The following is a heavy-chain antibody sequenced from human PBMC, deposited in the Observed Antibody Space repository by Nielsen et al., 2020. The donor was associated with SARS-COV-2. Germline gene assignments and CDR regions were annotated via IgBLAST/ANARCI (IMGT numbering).Heavy chain of an antibody. D-gene: IGHD2-2*01. CDR1: GGSFSGYY. CDR2: INHSGST. V-gene: IGHV4-34*01. Sequence: SETLSLTCAVYGGSFSGYYWSWIRQPPGKGLEWIGEINHSGSTNYNPSLKSRVTISVDTSKNQFSLKLSSVTAADTAVYYCARGLGYCSSTSCYHYYYYGMDVWGQGTTVTVSS. J-gene: IGHJ6*02. CDR3: ARGLGYCSSTSCYHYYYYGMDV.